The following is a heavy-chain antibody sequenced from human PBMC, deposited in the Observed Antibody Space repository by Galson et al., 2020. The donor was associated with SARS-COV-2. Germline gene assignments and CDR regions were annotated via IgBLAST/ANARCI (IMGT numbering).Heavy chain of an antibody. V-gene: IGHV3-21*01. J-gene: IGHJ6*02. D-gene: IGHD4-4*01. CDR1: GFTFRNYR. CDR3: ARDSSYSNYDFYYFPMGV. CDR2: IRGSTNYV. Sequence: GGSLRLSCGASGFTFRNYRMNWVRQDPGKGLEWVASIRGSTNYVYYADSVKGRFTVSRDNAKNSLYLQMNSLRAEDTAVYSCARDSSYSNYDFYYFPMGVWGQGTTVFVSS.